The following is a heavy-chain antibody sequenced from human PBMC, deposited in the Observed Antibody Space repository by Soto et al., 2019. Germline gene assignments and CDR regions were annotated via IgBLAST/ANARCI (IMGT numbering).Heavy chain of an antibody. Sequence: QLQLQESGPGLVKPSETLSLTCTVSGGSVSNTTYYWGWVRQPPGKGLEWIGNIYYSGRTYYSPSVKSRVTISMDTSKNQFSLKLTSVSAADTAVYYCARDVLITIVRPARNPGANVWGKGTTVTVSS. V-gene: IGHV4-39*02. CDR2: IYYSGRT. J-gene: IGHJ6*04. CDR3: ARDVLITIVRPARNPGANV. CDR1: GGSVSNTTYY. D-gene: IGHD2-2*01.